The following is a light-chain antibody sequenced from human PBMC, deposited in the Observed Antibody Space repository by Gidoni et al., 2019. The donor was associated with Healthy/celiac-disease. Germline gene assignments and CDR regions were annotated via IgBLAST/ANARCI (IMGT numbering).Light chain of an antibody. J-gene: IGKJ1*01. Sequence: DLVMTQSPLSLRVTPGEPASISCRSSQSLLHSNGYNYLDWYLQKPGQSQQLLIYLGSTRASGVPDRFSSSGSGTDFTLKISRVEAEDVGVYYCMQALQTRWTFGQGTKVEIK. V-gene: IGKV2-28*01. CDR1: QSLLHSNGYNY. CDR2: LGS. CDR3: MQALQTRWT.